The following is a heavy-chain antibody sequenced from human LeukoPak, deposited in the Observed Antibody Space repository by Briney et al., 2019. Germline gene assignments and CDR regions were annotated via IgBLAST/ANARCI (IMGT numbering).Heavy chain of an antibody. CDR1: GFTFSSYS. V-gene: IGHV3-48*01. CDR3: ARSLRIAAAGY. Sequence: PGGSLRLSCAASGFTFSSYSMNWVRQAPGKGLEWVSYISSSSSTIYYADSVKGRFTISRDNAKNSLYLQMNSLRAEDTAVYYCARSLRIAAAGYWGQGTLVTVSS. J-gene: IGHJ4*02. CDR2: ISSSSSTI. D-gene: IGHD6-13*01.